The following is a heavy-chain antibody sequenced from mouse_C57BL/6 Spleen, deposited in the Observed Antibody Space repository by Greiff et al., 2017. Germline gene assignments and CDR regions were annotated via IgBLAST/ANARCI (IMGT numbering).Heavy chain of an antibody. J-gene: IGHJ3*01. CDR2: IDPSDSYT. CDR3: ARRGGDYDPFGY. CDR1: GYTFTSYW. Sequence: QVQLQQPGAELVRPGTSVKLSCKASGYTFTSYWMHWVKQRPGQGLEWIGVIDPSDSYTNYNQKFKGKATLTVDTSSSTAYMQLSSLTSEDSAVXYYARRGGDYDPFGYWGQGTLVTVSA. D-gene: IGHD2-4*01. V-gene: IGHV1-59*01.